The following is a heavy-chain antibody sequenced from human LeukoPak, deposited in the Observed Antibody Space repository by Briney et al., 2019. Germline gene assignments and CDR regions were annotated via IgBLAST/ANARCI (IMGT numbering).Heavy chain of an antibody. CDR2: INPNTGGT. CDR1: GYTFTDYY. Sequence: ASVKVSCKASGYTFTDYYMHWVRQAPGQGLEWMGWINPNTGGTDYIQKFQGRVTMTRDTSITTAYLELSRLRSDDTAVYYCARIGYNHYFDYWGQGTLVTVSS. D-gene: IGHD1-14*01. J-gene: IGHJ4*02. V-gene: IGHV1-2*02. CDR3: ARIGYNHYFDY.